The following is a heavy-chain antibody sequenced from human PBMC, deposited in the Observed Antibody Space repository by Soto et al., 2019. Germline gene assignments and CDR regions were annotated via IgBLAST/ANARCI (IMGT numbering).Heavy chain of an antibody. D-gene: IGHD6-6*01. Sequence: ASVKVSCKASGYTFTGYYMHWVRQAPGQGLEWMGWINPNSGGTNYAQKFQGWVTMTRDTSISTAYMELSRLRSDDTAVYYCARFWAAARLGGMDVWGQGTTVTVSS. CDR2: INPNSGGT. CDR3: ARFWAAARLGGMDV. CDR1: GYTFTGYY. J-gene: IGHJ6*02. V-gene: IGHV1-2*04.